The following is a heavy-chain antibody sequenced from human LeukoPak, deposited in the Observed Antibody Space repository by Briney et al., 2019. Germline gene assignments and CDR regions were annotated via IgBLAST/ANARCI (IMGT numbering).Heavy chain of an antibody. D-gene: IGHD3-22*01. V-gene: IGHV3-9*01. CDR1: GFIFNNYA. CDR2: ISWNSGSI. J-gene: IGHJ6*02. CDR3: AKSYYYDSSGYNYGFHYYYGMDV. Sequence: GGSLRLSCAGSGFIFNNYAMHWVRQPPGKGLEWVSGISWNSGSIDYADSVKGRFTISRDNAKNSLYLQMNSLRAEDTAVYYCAKSYYYDSSGYNYGFHYYYGMDVWGQGTTVTVSS.